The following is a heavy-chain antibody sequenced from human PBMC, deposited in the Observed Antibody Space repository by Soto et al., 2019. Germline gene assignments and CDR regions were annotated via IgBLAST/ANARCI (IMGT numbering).Heavy chain of an antibody. J-gene: IGHJ4*01. CDR3: AKGLRRDGHVFAY. CDR2: RSYDGSNK. V-gene: IGHV3-30*18. CDR1: RVNSSRFG. D-gene: IGHD5-12*01. Sequence: HSCAVARVNSSRFGLYCVQKTQGNRLEWVAVRSYDGSNKYYADSVKGRCTISRDKSNNTLYLQINSLRAEDTAVYYCAKGLRRDGHVFAYRGHGTLVTVSS.